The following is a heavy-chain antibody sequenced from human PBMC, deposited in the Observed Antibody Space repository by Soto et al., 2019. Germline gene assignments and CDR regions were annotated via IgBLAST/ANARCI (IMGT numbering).Heavy chain of an antibody. CDR3: TAENLRHGPH. CDR2: IKSKTDGGTT. J-gene: IGHJ4*02. V-gene: IGHV3-15*01. CDR1: GFTFSNAW. Sequence: EVQLVESGGGLVKPGGSLRLSCAASGFTFSNAWMSWVRQAPGKGLEWVGRIKSKTDGGTTDYAAPVKGRFTISRDNSKNTLYRQMNSLKTEDTAVYYCTAENLRHGPHWGQGTLVTVSS. D-gene: IGHD4-17*01.